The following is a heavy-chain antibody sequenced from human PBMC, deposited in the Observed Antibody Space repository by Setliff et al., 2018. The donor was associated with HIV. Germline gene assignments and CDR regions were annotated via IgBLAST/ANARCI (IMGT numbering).Heavy chain of an antibody. Sequence: ASVKVSCKASGYTFTSYPMHWVRQAPGQGLEWMGVINTSGGSAGYAEKFRGRVTMTRDTSTSTVYMDLRNLRSEDTAVYYCASPFGASDSGGYEYEAFAIWGQGTMVTVSS. D-gene: IGHD3-22*01. CDR3: ASPFGASDSGGYEYEAFAI. CDR2: INTSGGSA. CDR1: GYTFTSYP. J-gene: IGHJ3*02. V-gene: IGHV1-46*01.